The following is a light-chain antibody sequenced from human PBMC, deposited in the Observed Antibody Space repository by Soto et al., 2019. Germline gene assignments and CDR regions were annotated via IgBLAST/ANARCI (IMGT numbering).Light chain of an antibody. CDR2: GAS. Sequence: EIVMTQSPATLSVSPGERATLSCRASQSVRSNLAWYQQKPGQAPRLLIYGASNRATGIPDRFSGSGSGTDFTLTISRLEPEDFAVYYCQQYGGSPRTFGQGTKVDIK. CDR1: QSVRSN. J-gene: IGKJ1*01. CDR3: QQYGGSPRT. V-gene: IGKV3-20*01.